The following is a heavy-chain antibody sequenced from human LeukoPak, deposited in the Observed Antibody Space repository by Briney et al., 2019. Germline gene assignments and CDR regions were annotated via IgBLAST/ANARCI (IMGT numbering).Heavy chain of an antibody. D-gene: IGHD2-2*01. V-gene: IGHV5-51*01. Sequence: GESLKISCKGSGYSFTNYWIAWVRQMPGRGLEWMGIIYPGDSDTRYSPSFQGQVTISGDRSISTAYLQWSSLKASDTAMYYCARGRYCTSTSCSHFDYWGQGTLVTVSS. CDR2: IYPGDSDT. CDR1: GYSFTNYW. J-gene: IGHJ4*02. CDR3: ARGRYCTSTSCSHFDY.